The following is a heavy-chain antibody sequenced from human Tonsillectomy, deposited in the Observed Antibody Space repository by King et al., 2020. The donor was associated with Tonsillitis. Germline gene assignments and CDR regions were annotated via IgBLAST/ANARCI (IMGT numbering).Heavy chain of an antibody. J-gene: IGHJ4*02. D-gene: IGHD3-10*01. V-gene: IGHV3-30*18. CDR3: AKARARPYRSVSCKTFDY. CDR2: ISYDGSNK. CDR1: GFTFNSYG. Sequence: QLVQSGGGVVQPGRALRLSCAASGFTFNSYGMHWVRQAPGKGLEWVAVISYDGSNKYYADSVKGRFTISRDNSKNTLYLQMNSLRAEHTAGYYCAKARARPYRSVSCKTFDYWNQGSLSTVAS.